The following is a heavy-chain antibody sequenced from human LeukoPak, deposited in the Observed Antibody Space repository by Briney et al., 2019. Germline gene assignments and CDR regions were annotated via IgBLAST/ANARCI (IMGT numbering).Heavy chain of an antibody. V-gene: IGHV3-23*01. D-gene: IGHD3-9*01. J-gene: IGHJ4*02. Sequence: PGGSLRLSCAASGFTFSSYAMSWVRQAPGKGLEWVSAISGSGGSTYYADSVKGRFTVSRDNSKNTLYLQMNSLRAEDTAVYYCAKGPLPLSYDILTGYECYWGQGTLVTVSS. CDR3: AKGPLPLSYDILTGYECY. CDR2: ISGSGGST. CDR1: GFTFSSYA.